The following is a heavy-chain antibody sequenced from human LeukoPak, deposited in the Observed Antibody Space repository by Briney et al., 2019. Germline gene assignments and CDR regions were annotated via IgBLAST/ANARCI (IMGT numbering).Heavy chain of an antibody. Sequence: PGGSPRLSCAASGFTFSSYWMSWVRQAPGKGLEWVANIKQDGSEKYYVDSVKGRFTISRDNAKNSLYLQTNSLRAEDTAVYYCARGNDYGDYGPFDYWGQGTLSPSPQ. CDR2: IKQDGSEK. CDR3: ARGNDYGDYGPFDY. V-gene: IGHV3-7*03. CDR1: GFTFSSYW. D-gene: IGHD4-17*01. J-gene: IGHJ4*02.